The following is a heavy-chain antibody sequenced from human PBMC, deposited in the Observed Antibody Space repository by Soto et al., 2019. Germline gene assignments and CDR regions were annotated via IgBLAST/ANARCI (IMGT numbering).Heavy chain of an antibody. J-gene: IGHJ6*02. CDR2: ISSRSSYI. CDR1: GFTFSNHL. CDR3: ARTETVAIEAKWMDA. Sequence: GGSLRLSCAASGFTFSNHLMNWVRQAPGRGLEWVPCISSRSSYISYADSVEGRFTISRDNAKNSLYLEMNSLRAEDTAVYYCARTETVAIEAKWMDAWGQGTTVTVSS. D-gene: IGHD5-12*01. V-gene: IGHV3-21*01.